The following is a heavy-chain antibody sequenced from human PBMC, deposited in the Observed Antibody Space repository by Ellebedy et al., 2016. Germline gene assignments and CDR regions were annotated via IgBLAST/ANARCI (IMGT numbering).Heavy chain of an antibody. CDR2: IYHSGYT. V-gene: IGHV4-38-2*02. Sequence: SETLSLXXIVSGFSISSTYYWGWIRQPPGKGLEWLGSIYHSGYTYYNPSLKSRVTMSVDTSKNQFSLKLSSVTAADTALYYCVRHSSYYYFGMDAWGQGTAVTVSS. J-gene: IGHJ6*02. CDR3: VRHSSYYYFGMDA. CDR1: GFSISSTYY.